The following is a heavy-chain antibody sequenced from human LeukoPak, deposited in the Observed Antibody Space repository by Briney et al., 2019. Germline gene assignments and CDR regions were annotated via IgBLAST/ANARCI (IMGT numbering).Heavy chain of an antibody. CDR2: INPSGGST. D-gene: IGHD4-11*01. CDR1: GYTFTTYY. Sequence: ASVKVSCKTSGYTFTTYYIHWVRQAPGQGLEWMGIINPSGGSTSYAQKFQGRATMTRDTSTSTVYMELSSLRSEDTAIYYCARLIYNDYIFDYWGQGTLVTVSS. J-gene: IGHJ4*02. V-gene: IGHV1-46*01. CDR3: ARLIYNDYIFDY.